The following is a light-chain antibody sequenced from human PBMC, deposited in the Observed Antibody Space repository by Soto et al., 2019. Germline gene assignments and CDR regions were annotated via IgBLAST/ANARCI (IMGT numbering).Light chain of an antibody. J-gene: IGKJ2*01. V-gene: IGKV1-5*01. Sequence: DIQMTQSPSTLSASVGDRVTITCRASQSISSWLAWYQQKPGKAPKLLIYDASSLERGVPSRFSGSGSGTEFTLTISSLQPDDFATYYCQQYNSYPYIFGQGTKLEIK. CDR1: QSISSW. CDR3: QQYNSYPYI. CDR2: DAS.